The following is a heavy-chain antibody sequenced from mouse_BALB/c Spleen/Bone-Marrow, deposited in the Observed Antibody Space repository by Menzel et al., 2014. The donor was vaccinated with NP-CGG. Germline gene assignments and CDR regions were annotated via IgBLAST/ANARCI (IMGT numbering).Heavy chain of an antibody. V-gene: IGHV1-80*01. CDR3: ASRGDYSYAMDY. CDR1: GSAFSKYW. D-gene: IGHD1-1*01. Sequence: QVQLQQSGAELVRPGSSVTISCKASGSAFSKYWMTWMKPRPGQGLEWIGQLSPGDGDTNYNGKFKGKATLTADKSSSTAYMQISSLTSEDSAVYGCASRGDYSYAMDYWGQGTSVTVSS. J-gene: IGHJ4*01. CDR2: LSPGDGDT.